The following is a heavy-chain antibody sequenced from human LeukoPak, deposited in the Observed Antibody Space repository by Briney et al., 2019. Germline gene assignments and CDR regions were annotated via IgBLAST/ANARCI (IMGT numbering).Heavy chain of an antibody. D-gene: IGHD3-22*01. J-gene: IGHJ4*02. CDR1: RFTVSSNY. V-gene: IGHV3-53*01. CDR3: ARALFYYDSGTYGPDY. CDR2: IYIGGST. Sequence: PGGSLTLSFASSRFTVSSNYMSWLRQAPGKGLEGVSVIYIGGSTYYADSVKGRFTISRDDSKNTLYLQMNSLRAEETAVYYCARALFYYDSGTYGPDYWGQGTLVTVSS.